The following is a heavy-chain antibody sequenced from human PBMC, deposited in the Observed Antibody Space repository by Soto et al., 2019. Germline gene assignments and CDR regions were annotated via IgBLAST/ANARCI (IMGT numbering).Heavy chain of an antibody. CDR1: GFTFSYYS. CDR2: IDTGSGTI. Sequence: GGWLRLSCAASGFTFSYYSMSWVRQATGKGLEWISYIDTGSGTISYADSVKGRLTISRDNGKNSLFLQMNSLRDEDTAVYYCARSRDDGASGYYHNAFDIWGQGTMVTVSS. J-gene: IGHJ3*02. CDR3: ARSRDDGASGYYHNAFDI. D-gene: IGHD3-22*01. V-gene: IGHV3-48*02.